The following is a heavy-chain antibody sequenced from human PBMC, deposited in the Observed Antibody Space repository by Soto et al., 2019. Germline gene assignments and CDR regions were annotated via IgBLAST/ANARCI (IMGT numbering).Heavy chain of an antibody. CDR1: AFTVNRKKY. J-gene: IGHJ3*02. CDR3: ATWLLRENALAS. Sequence: GGSLRLSCAASAFTVNRKKYITWVRQAPGEGLEWVSALNIAAGTFYADSVKGRFTVSIYSSKNTVYLQMHNLSREDPAVYYCATWLLRENALASSGLGTMVTVSS. V-gene: IGHV3-53*01. D-gene: IGHD2-15*01. CDR2: LNIAAGT.